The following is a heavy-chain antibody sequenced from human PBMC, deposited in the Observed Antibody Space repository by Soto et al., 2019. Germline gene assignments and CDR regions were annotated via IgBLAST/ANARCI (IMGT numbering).Heavy chain of an antibody. V-gene: IGHV4-59*01. CDR1: GGSISSYY. J-gene: IGHJ5*02. CDR3: ARCRGGSSHFWFDP. D-gene: IGHD2-2*01. CDR2: IYYSGST. Sequence: SETLSLTCTVSGGSISSYYWSWIRQPPGKGLEWIGYIYYSGSTNYNPSLKSRVTISVDTSKNQFSLKLSSVTAADTAVYYCARCRGGSSHFWFDPWGQGTLVTVSS.